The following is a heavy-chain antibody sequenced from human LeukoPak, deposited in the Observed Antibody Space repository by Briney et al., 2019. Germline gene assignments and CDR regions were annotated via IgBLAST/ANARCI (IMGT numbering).Heavy chain of an antibody. CDR3: ATSREMGSRFDY. V-gene: IGHV1-24*01. J-gene: IGHJ4*02. CDR2: FDPEDGET. CDR1: GYTLTELS. Sequence: ASVKVSCKVSGYTLTELSMHWVRQAPGKGLEWMGGFDPEDGETIYAQKFQGRVTMTEDTSTDTAYMELSSLKSEDTAVYYCATSREMGSRFDYWGQGTLVTVSS. D-gene: IGHD5-24*01.